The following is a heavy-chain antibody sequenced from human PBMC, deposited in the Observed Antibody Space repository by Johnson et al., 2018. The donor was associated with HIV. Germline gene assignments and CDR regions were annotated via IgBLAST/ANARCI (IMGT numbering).Heavy chain of an antibody. V-gene: IGHV3-30*14. CDR2: LSYDGSKE. D-gene: IGHD3-22*01. CDR3: TRVARGDSSGHDAFDI. Sequence: QVQLVESGGGVVQPGGSLRLSCAASGFTFRTYAMHWVRQAPGKGLEWVAVLSYDGSKEYYVDSVKGRFNLSRDSSKNTLYLQMNSLRAGDTAVYYCTRVARGDSSGHDAFDIWGQGTMVTVSS. CDR1: GFTFRTYA. J-gene: IGHJ3*02.